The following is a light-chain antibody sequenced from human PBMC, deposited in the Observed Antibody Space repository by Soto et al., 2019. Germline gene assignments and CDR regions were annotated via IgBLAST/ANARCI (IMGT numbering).Light chain of an antibody. CDR3: QQYGSSPLT. J-gene: IGKJ4*01. CDR1: RYISSKY. Sequence: EIVLTQSPGTLSLSPGERATLSCRASRYISSKYLAWYQQKPGQAPRLLIYGASSRATGIPDRFSGSGSGTDFTLTISRLEPEDSAVYYCQQYGSSPLTFGGGTKVEIK. V-gene: IGKV3-20*01. CDR2: GAS.